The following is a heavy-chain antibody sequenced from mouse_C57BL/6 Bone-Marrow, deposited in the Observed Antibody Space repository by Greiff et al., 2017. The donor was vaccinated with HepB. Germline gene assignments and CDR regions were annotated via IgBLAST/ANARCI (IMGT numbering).Heavy chain of an antibody. Sequence: QVQLQQSGPELVKPGASVKISCKASGYAFSSSWMNWVKQRPGKGLEWIGRIYPGDGDTNYNGKFKGKATLTADKSSSTAYMQLSSLTSEDSAVYFCVVYGNYDYWGQGTTLTVSS. CDR3: VVYGNYDY. CDR2: IYPGDGDT. D-gene: IGHD2-1*01. V-gene: IGHV1-82*01. J-gene: IGHJ2*01. CDR1: GYAFSSSW.